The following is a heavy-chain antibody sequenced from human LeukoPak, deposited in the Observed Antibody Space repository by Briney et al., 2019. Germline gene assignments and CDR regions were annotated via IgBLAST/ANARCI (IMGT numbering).Heavy chain of an antibody. Sequence: GGTLRLSCAASGFTFSSYSMNWVRQAPGKGLEWVPCISSSSSYIYYAESVKGRFTISRDNAKNSLYLQMNTLRAEDTAVYYCARGFGELSAGYGMDVWGQGTTVTVSS. D-gene: IGHD3-10*01. CDR3: ARGFGELSAGYGMDV. V-gene: IGHV3-21*01. CDR2: ISSSSSYI. CDR1: GFTFSSYS. J-gene: IGHJ6*02.